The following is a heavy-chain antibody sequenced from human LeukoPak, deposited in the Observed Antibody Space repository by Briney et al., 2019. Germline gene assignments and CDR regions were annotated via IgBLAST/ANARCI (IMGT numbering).Heavy chain of an antibody. D-gene: IGHD1-1*01. Sequence: GSLRLSCAASGFRFSSYWMSWVRQAPRKGLAWVANINQDGSEKYHVDSVKGRLTISGANAKNALYLEMSSLRVEDTAVYYCARDGMPFHSWGQGTLVTVSS. CDR3: ARDGMPFHS. J-gene: IGHJ4*02. CDR2: INQDGSEK. V-gene: IGHV3-7*01. CDR1: GFRFSSYW.